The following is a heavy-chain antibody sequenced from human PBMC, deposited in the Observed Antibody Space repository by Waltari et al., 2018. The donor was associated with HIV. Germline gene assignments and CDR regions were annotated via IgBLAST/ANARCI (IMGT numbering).Heavy chain of an antibody. J-gene: IGHJ5*02. CDR1: GFNFSGYG. Sequence: QVQLVESGGGVVQPGGSLRLSCVASGFNFSGYGMHWVRQGPGRGLEWGTFIRYDGSSESYLRSVKGRFTISRDNSKNIVYLQMNSLRPEDTAIYYCSKDLLTNIRGGAFDPWGQGTLVTVSS. D-gene: IGHD3-10*01. CDR2: IRYDGSSE. CDR3: SKDLLTNIRGGAFDP. V-gene: IGHV3-30*02.